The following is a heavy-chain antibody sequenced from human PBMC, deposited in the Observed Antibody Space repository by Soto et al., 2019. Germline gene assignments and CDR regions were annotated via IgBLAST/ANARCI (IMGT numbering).Heavy chain of an antibody. CDR1: GGSFSGYY. D-gene: IGHD3-9*01. Sequence: SETLSLTCAVYGGSFSGYYWSWIRQPPGKGLEWIGEINHSGSTNYNPSLKSRVTISVDTSKNQFSLKLSSVTAADTAVYYCARGDILTGNYYYYYYGMDVWGQGTTVT. V-gene: IGHV4-34*01. J-gene: IGHJ6*02. CDR2: INHSGST. CDR3: ARGDILTGNYYYYYYGMDV.